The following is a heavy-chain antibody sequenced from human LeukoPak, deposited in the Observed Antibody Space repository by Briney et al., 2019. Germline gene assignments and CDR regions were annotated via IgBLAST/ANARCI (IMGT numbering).Heavy chain of an antibody. D-gene: IGHD1-26*01. J-gene: IGHJ4*02. CDR2: LAAASGTR. CDR3: AKDKVPDGKWDIDY. Sequence: PGGSLRLSCAASGFLFSTYTVNWVRQAPGQGLEWVAALAAASGTRYYANSVKGRFTISRDNSKNTVFLQMNSLRVEDTAVYYCAKDKVPDGKWDIDYWGQGTLVTVSS. V-gene: IGHV3-23*01. CDR1: GFLFSTYT.